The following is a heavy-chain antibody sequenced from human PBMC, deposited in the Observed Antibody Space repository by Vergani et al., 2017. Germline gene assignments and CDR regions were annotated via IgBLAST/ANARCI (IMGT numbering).Heavy chain of an antibody. Sequence: EVQLLESGGGLVQPGGSLRLSCAASGFTFSSYAMSWVRQVPGKGLEWVSGISGSGGNTYYANSVKGRFTISRDNAKTTLYLQMNSLRDEDRGVYYCARISGGSAPYLHYWGQGTLVTVAS. CDR2: ISGSGGNT. J-gene: IGHJ1*01. CDR3: ARISGGSAPYLHY. D-gene: IGHD2-15*01. CDR1: GFTFSSYA. V-gene: IGHV3-23*01.